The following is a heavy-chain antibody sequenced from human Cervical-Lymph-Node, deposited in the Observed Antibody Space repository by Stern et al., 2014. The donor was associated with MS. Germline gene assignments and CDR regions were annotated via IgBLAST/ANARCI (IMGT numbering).Heavy chain of an antibody. CDR2: SGAYNGNT. CDR1: GYTFTSYG. D-gene: IGHD2-15*01. J-gene: IGHJ3*02. V-gene: IGHV1-18*01. Sequence: QVNLVQSGAELKKPTPSVKVSCKASGYTFTSYGISWVRQAHRQGLERQGWSGAYNGNTNYAQKLQGRVTMTTDTSTSTAYMELRSLRSDNTAVYYCARGLLGSENAFDIWGQGTMVTVSS. CDR3: ARGLLGSENAFDI.